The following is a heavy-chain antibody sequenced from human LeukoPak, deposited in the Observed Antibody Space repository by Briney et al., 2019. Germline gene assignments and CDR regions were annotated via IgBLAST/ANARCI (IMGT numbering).Heavy chain of an antibody. D-gene: IGHD3-22*01. V-gene: IGHV3-30*18. Sequence: GGSLRLSCAASGFTFSSYGIHWVRQAPGKGLEWVAVISYDGNDKYYADSVKGRFTISRDDSKNTLYLQMNSLRPEDTAVYHCAKGRDNSVYSYFEYWGQGTLVTVSS. CDR2: ISYDGNDK. CDR3: AKGRDNSVYSYFEY. CDR1: GFTFSSYG. J-gene: IGHJ4*02.